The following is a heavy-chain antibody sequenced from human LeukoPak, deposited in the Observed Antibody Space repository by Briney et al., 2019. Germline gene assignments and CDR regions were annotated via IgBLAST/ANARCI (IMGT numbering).Heavy chain of an antibody. CDR3: AKDGIRTRGYYYYYMDV. V-gene: IGHV3-23*01. Sequence: PGGSLRLSCAGSGFTFSSYGMSWVRQAPGKGLEWVSAISGSGLSTYYADSVKGRFTISRDNSKNTLYLQMNSLRAEDTAVYYCAKDGIRTRGYYYYYMDVWGKGTTVTISS. J-gene: IGHJ6*03. D-gene: IGHD1-14*01. CDR1: GFTFSSYG. CDR2: ISGSGLST.